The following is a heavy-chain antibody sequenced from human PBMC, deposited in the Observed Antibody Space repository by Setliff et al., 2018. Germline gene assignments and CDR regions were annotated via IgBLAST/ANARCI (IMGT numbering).Heavy chain of an antibody. V-gene: IGHV1-69*05. Sequence: GASVKVSCKASGGTFTNYAINWVRQAPGQGLEWMGGINPIFGTADYTQNFQGGVTITTDESTSTAYMELSSLRSEDTAIYYCATERGLVVSATDYYYYMDVWGKGTTVTVSS. CDR2: INPIFGTA. CDR1: GGTFTNYA. J-gene: IGHJ6*03. D-gene: IGHD2-15*01. CDR3: ATERGLVVSATDYYYYMDV.